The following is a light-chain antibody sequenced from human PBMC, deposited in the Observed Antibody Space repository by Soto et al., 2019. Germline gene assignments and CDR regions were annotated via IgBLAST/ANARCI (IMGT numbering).Light chain of an antibody. CDR2: GNN. V-gene: IGLV1-40*01. Sequence: QSVLTQPPSMSGAPGQRVTISCTGSISNIGAAYDVHWYQHLPGTAPKLLIYGNNNRPSGVPDRFSGSKSGTSASLAITGLQAGDEADYYCQSYDSSLRSYVFGTGTKVTVL. J-gene: IGLJ1*01. CDR3: QSYDSSLRSYV. CDR1: ISNIGAAYD.